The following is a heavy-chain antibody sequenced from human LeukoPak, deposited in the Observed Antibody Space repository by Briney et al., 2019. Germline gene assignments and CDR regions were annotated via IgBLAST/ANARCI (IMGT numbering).Heavy chain of an antibody. V-gene: IGHV4-59*08. CDR2: IYYSGST. Sequence: PSETLSLTFTVSGGSISSYYWSWIRQPPGKGLEWIGYIYYSGSTNYNPSLKSRVTISVDTSKNQFSLKLSSVTAADTAVYYCARLGGWFGELLLSYWGQGTLVTVSS. CDR1: GGSISSYY. D-gene: IGHD3-10*01. J-gene: IGHJ4*02. CDR3: ARLGGWFGELLLSY.